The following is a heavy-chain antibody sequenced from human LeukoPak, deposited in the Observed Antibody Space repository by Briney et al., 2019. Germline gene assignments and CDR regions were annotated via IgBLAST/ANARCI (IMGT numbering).Heavy chain of an antibody. CDR1: GFTFTTYW. D-gene: IGHD5-12*01. CDR2: ISSSSSYT. V-gene: IGHV3-21*01. Sequence: GESLRLSCAASGFTFTTYWMSWVRQAPGKGLEWVSSISSSSSYTYYADSVKGRFTISRDNAKNSLYLQMNSLRAEDTAVYYCARGYSGYDLAGPGVDYWGQGTLVTVSS. J-gene: IGHJ4*02. CDR3: ARGYSGYDLAGPGVDY.